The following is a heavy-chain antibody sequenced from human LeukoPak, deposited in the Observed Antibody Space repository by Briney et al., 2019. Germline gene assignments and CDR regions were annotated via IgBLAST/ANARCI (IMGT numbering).Heavy chain of an antibody. V-gene: IGHV4-39*07. CDR1: GGSISSSYY. Sequence: KPSETLSLTCTVSGGSISSSYYWGWIRQPPGKGLEWIGSIYYSGSTYYNPSLKSRVTISVDTSKNQFSLKLSSVTAADTAVYYCSRGYSYGSSFDYWGQGTLVTVSS. CDR2: IYYSGST. J-gene: IGHJ4*02. D-gene: IGHD5-18*01. CDR3: SRGYSYGSSFDY.